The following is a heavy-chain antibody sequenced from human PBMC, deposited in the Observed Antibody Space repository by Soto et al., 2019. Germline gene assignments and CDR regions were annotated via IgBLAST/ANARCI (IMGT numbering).Heavy chain of an antibody. Sequence: SLTCAVYGGSFSGYYWRWIRQPPGKGLEWIGEINHSGSTNYNPSLKSRVTISVDTSKNQFSLKLSSVPAADTAVYYCAREVAAEMATITDNSFDYWGQGPLVSASS. J-gene: IGHJ4*02. CDR2: INHSGST. D-gene: IGHD5-12*01. CDR1: GGSFSGYY. V-gene: IGHV4-34*01. CDR3: AREVAAEMATITDNSFDY.